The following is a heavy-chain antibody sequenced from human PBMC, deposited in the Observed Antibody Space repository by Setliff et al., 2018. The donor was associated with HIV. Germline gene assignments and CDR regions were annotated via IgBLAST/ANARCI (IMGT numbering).Heavy chain of an antibody. CDR3: ARGGGGYYYVGAVDI. CDR1: GGTFSSYP. CDR2: IIPIFGTT. D-gene: IGHD3-22*01. Sequence: SVKVSCKASGGTFSSYPISWVRQAPGQGLEWMGGIIPIFGTTHYAQKFQGRVTVTADESTSTAYMQLSSLRSDDTAVYYCARGGGGYYYVGAVDIWGQGTVVTVSS. J-gene: IGHJ3*02. V-gene: IGHV1-69*13.